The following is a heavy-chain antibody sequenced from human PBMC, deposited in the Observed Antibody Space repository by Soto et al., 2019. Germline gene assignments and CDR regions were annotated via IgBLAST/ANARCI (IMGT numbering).Heavy chain of an antibody. CDR2: ISAYNGNT. CDR3: ARDRVWYDSSGYSLI. J-gene: IGHJ4*02. Sequence: ASVKVSCKASGYTFTSYGISWVRQAPGQGLEWMGWISAYNGNTNYAQKLQGRVTMTIDTSTSTAYMELRSLRSDDTAVYYCARDRVWYDSSGYSLIWGQGTLVTVSS. V-gene: IGHV1-18*04. D-gene: IGHD3-22*01. CDR1: GYTFTSYG.